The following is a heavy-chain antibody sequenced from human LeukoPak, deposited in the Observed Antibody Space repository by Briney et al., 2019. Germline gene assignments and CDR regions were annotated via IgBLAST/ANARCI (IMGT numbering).Heavy chain of an antibody. Sequence: ASETLSLTCTVSGGSISSYYWSWMRQPAGKGLEWIGRVYPSGITNYNPSLKSRVNISADMSRNQFSLRLSSVTAADTAVYYCARAPHRDIDCTGGTCSSRDNYFDYWGQGALVTVSS. CDR1: GGSISSYY. V-gene: IGHV4-4*07. D-gene: IGHD2-8*02. J-gene: IGHJ4*02. CDR2: VYPSGIT. CDR3: ARAPHRDIDCTGGTCSSRDNYFDY.